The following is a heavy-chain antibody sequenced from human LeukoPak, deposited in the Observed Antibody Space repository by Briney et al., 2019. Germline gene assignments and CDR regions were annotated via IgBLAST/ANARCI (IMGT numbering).Heavy chain of an antibody. CDR2: ISGSDGST. CDR1: GFIFSSSA. J-gene: IGHJ2*01. V-gene: IGHV3-23*01. D-gene: IGHD2-21*01. CDR3: AREFGFHWYFDL. Sequence: GGSLRLSCAASGFIFSSSAMNWVRQAPGKGLEWVSVISGSDGSTFYADSVKGRFTISRDNTKNSLYLQMNSLRAEDTAVYYCAREFGFHWYFDLWGRGTLVTVSS.